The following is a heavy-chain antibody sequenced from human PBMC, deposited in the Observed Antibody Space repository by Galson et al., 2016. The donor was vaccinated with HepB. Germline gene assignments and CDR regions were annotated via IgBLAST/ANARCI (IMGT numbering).Heavy chain of an antibody. CDR2: ISGRGGSI. V-gene: IGHV3-23*01. J-gene: IGHJ1*01. CDR1: GFPFSTYG. Sequence: SLRLSCAASGFPFSTYGMSWVRQAPGKGLEWVSGISGRGGSIYSADSVKGRFTISRDNSKNTLYLQMSSLRAEDTALYYCLKEYPQEAVAWCQGTLVTVSS. CDR3: LKEYPQEAVA. D-gene: IGHD6-19*01.